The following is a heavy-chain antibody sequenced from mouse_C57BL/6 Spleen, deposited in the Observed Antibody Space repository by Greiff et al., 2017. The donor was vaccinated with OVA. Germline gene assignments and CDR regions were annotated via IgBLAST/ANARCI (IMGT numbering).Heavy chain of an antibody. CDR3: AREDYDAMDD. CDR1: GFTFSDYY. Sequence: EVKLVESEGGLVQPGSSMKLSCTASGFTFSDYYMAWVRQVPEKGLEWVANINYDGSSTYYLDSLKSRFIISRDNAKNILYLQMSSLKSEDTATYYCAREDYDAMDDWGQGTSVTVSS. J-gene: IGHJ4*01. V-gene: IGHV5-16*01. CDR2: INYDGSST.